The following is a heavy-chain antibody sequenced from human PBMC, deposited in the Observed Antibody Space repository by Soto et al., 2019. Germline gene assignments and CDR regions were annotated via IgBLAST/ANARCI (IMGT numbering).Heavy chain of an antibody. CDR3: VGTGTTDDY. CDR2: IYSSGGS. CDR1: GASVSSGDYY. V-gene: IGHV4-30-4*01. J-gene: IGHJ4*02. D-gene: IGHD1-1*01. Sequence: QVQLQESGPGLVKPSQTLSLTCTVSGASVSSGDYYWSCIRQPPGKGLEWLGYIYSSGGSYYNPSLKGRLTISIDTSKNQFSLKFNSVTVADTAIYYCVGTGTTDDYWGRGTLVTVSS.